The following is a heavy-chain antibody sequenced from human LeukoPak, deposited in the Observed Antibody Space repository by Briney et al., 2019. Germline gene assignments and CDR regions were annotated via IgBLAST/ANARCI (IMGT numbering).Heavy chain of an antibody. V-gene: IGHV4-59*11. CDR2: IYYSGST. CDR1: GGSISSHY. CDR3: AREKYRSLFDY. J-gene: IGHJ4*02. Sequence: PSETLSLTCTVSGGSISSHYWSWIRQPPGKGLEWIGYIYYSGSTNYNPSLKSRVTISVDTSKNQFSLKLSSVTAADTAVYYCAREKYRSLFDYWGQGTLVTVSS. D-gene: IGHD5-18*01.